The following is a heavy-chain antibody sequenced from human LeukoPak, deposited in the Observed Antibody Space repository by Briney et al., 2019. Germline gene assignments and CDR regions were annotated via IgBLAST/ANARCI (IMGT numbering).Heavy chain of an antibody. Sequence: ASVKVSCKASGYTFTSYGISWVRQAPEQGLEWMGWINAYNGNTNYAQKLQGRVTMTTDTSTNTAYMELRSLRSDDTAVYYCARGPLNYYGSRSLGYWGQGTLVTVSS. V-gene: IGHV1-18*04. D-gene: IGHD3-10*01. CDR1: GYTFTSYG. CDR2: INAYNGNT. J-gene: IGHJ4*02. CDR3: ARGPLNYYGSRSLGY.